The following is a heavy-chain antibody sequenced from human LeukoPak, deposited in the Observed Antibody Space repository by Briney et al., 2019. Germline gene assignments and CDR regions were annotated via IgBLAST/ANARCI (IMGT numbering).Heavy chain of an antibody. J-gene: IGHJ4*02. CDR1: GFTFSSYS. V-gene: IGHV3-21*01. D-gene: IGHD1-1*01. Sequence: PGGSLRLSCAASGFTFSSYSMNWVRQAPGKGLEWVSSISSSSSYIYYADSVKGRFTISRDNAKNSLYLQMNSLRAEDTAVYYCAGRRTIGTAAQDYWGQGTLVTVSS. CDR3: AGRRTIGTAAQDY. CDR2: ISSSSSYI.